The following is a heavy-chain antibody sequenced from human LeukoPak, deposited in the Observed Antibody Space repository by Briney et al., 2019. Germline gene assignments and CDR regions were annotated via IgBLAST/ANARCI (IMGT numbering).Heavy chain of an antibody. J-gene: IGHJ4*02. Sequence: GGSLRLSCSAPGSTLSSYVIHWVRQAPGKGLEHVSGISINGDTTYYADSVKGRFTISRDNSKNTLSLQMSSLRAEDTAVYYRVKDGSYREYYFDYWGQGTLVTVSS. CDR3: VKDGSYREYYFDY. CDR1: GSTLSSYV. V-gene: IGHV3-64D*06. D-gene: IGHD3-16*02. CDR2: ISINGDTT.